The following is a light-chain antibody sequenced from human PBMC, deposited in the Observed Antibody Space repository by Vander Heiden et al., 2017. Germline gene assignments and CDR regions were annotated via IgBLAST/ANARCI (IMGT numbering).Light chain of an antibody. V-gene: IGKV1-5*03. CDR3: QHYNDFSWT. CDR1: PSLDRL. CDR2: KAS. J-gene: IGKJ1*01. Sequence: DIQVTQSPSILSASVGDRVTITCRASPSLDRLVAWYQQKPGKVPNLLISKASSLESGVPSRFSGSGSGTEFALTISSLQPDDFATYYCQHYNDFSWTFGQGTKVEMK.